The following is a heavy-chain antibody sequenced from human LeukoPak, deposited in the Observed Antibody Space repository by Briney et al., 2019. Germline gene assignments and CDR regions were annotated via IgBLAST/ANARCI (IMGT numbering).Heavy chain of an antibody. V-gene: IGHV4-4*09. D-gene: IGHD6-13*01. J-gene: IGHJ4*02. CDR3: ARHAGIAAAGSVDY. Sequence: SETLSLTCTVSGGSISSYYWSWIRQPPGKGLEWIGYICTSGSTNYNPSLKSRVTISVDTSKNQFSLKLSSVTAADTAVYYCARHAGIAAAGSVDYWGQGTLVTVSS. CDR1: GGSISSYY. CDR2: ICTSGST.